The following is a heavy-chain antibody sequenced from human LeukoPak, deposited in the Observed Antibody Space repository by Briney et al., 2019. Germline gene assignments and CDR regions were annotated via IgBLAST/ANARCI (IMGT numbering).Heavy chain of an antibody. CDR2: ISAYNGNT. CDR1: GYTFTSYG. D-gene: IGHD6-13*01. Sequence: ASVKVSCKASGYTFTSYGISWVRQAPGQGLEWMGWISAYNGNTNYAQKLQGRVTMTTDTSTSTAYMELRSLRSDGTAVYYCARDGYSSSWYVYYYYYMDVWGKGTTVTVSS. J-gene: IGHJ6*03. CDR3: ARDGYSSSWYVYYYYYMDV. V-gene: IGHV1-18*01.